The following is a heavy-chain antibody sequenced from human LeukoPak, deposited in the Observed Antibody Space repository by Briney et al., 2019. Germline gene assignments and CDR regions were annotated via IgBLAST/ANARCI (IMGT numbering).Heavy chain of an antibody. CDR1: GFTFSNFA. V-gene: IGHV3-23*01. D-gene: IGHD6-13*01. Sequence: QTGGSLRLSCAASGFTFSNFAMVWVRQAPGTGLQWVSTITGYGATFYADSVRGRFTIFRDTSMNTLFLQMNSLGTEDTAVYYRAKGAAAGKVDWFDPWGQGTLVTVSS. J-gene: IGHJ5*02. CDR3: AKGAAAGKVDWFDP. CDR2: ITGYGAT.